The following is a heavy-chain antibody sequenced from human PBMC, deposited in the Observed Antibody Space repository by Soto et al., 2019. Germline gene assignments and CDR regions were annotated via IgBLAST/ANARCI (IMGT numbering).Heavy chain of an antibody. J-gene: IGHJ6*02. Sequence: PEETLSLTCVVSDGSISSYDWWTWVRQPPGKGLEWIGKMYHSGGADYSPSLKSRVTISADSSKNHFSLKLSSVTAADTAVYYCARDRINGRGRYYGMDVWGQGTTVTVSS. D-gene: IGHD3-10*01. CDR2: MYHSGGA. CDR3: ARDRINGRGRYYGMDV. V-gene: IGHV4-4*02. CDR1: DGSISSYDW.